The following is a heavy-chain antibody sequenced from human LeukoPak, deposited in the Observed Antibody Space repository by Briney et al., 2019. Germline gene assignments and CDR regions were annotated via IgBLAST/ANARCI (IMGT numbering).Heavy chain of an antibody. CDR3: TTSDESSGSD. CDR1: GFTFSNFW. J-gene: IGHJ4*02. Sequence: GGSLRLSCAASGFTFSNFWMSWVRQAPGKGLEWLANINQDGSRKYCVDSVKGRFTISRDNAKNSLYLEMNSLRGEDTAVYYCTTSDESSGSDWGQGTLVTVSS. CDR2: INQDGSRK. V-gene: IGHV3-7*01. D-gene: IGHD3-22*01.